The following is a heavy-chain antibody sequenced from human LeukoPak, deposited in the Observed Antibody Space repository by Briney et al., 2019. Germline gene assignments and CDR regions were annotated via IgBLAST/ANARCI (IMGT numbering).Heavy chain of an antibody. CDR2: ISSSSSTI. CDR3: ARDRVAFDI. J-gene: IGHJ3*02. Sequence: PGGSLRLSCAASGFTFSSYSMNWVRQAPGKGLEWVSYISSSSSTIYYADSVKGRFTISRDNAKNSLYLQMNSLRAEDTALYHCARDRVAFDIWGQGTMVTVSS. V-gene: IGHV3-48*04. CDR1: GFTFSSYS. D-gene: IGHD3-3*01.